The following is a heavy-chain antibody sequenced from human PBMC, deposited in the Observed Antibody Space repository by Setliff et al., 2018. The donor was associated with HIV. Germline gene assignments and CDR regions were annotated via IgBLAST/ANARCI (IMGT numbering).Heavy chain of an antibody. J-gene: IGHJ4*02. CDR2: INPNSGGT. D-gene: IGHD3-10*01. Sequence: ASVKVSCKASGYPFSGYYMHWVRQAPGQGLEWMGRINPNSGGTNYAQKFQGRVTMTRDTSISTAYMELSRLRSDDTAVYYCARVWLYYYGSGPEAPFDYWGQGTLVTVSS. CDR3: ARVWLYYYGSGPEAPFDY. CDR1: GYPFSGYY. V-gene: IGHV1-2*06.